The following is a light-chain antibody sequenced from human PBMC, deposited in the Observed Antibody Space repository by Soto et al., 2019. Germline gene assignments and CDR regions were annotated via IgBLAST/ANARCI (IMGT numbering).Light chain of an antibody. CDR2: WAS. CDR3: QQYYSTPQT. CDR1: QGVLYSSNNKNY. V-gene: IGKV4-1*01. Sequence: DIVMTQSPDSLAVSLGERATINCKSSQGVLYSSNNKNYLAWYQQKPGQPPKLLIYWASTRESGVPDQFSGSGSGTDFTLTISSLQAEDVAVYYCQQYYSTPQTFGQGTKVEIK. J-gene: IGKJ1*01.